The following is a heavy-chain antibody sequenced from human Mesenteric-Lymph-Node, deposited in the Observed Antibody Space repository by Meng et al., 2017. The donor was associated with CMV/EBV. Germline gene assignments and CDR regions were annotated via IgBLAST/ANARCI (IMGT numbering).Heavy chain of an antibody. J-gene: IGHJ5*01. CDR1: GFTFSSCW. D-gene: IGHD3-16*01. Sequence: GGSLRLSCAASGFTFSSCWMSWVRQAPGKGLEWVANINEDGSEKYYVDSVKGRFTISRDNAKNSLSLQMNNLRVEDTAVYHCATRSASDSWGQGTLVTVSS. V-gene: IGHV3-7*01. CDR2: INEDGSEK. CDR3: ATRSASDS.